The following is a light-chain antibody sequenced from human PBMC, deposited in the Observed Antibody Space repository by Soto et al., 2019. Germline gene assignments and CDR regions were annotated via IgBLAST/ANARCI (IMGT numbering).Light chain of an antibody. CDR3: YSKARGGSVV. V-gene: IGLV1-40*01. Sequence: QLVLTQPPSVTGAPGQRVTISCTGSNSNIGAGYPVHWYQQFPGAAPKLLIYADTHRPSGVPDRFSGSKSGTSASLAITGLQAEDEADYYCYSKARGGSVVFGTGTKLTVL. CDR2: ADT. J-gene: IGLJ1*01. CDR1: NSNIGAGYP.